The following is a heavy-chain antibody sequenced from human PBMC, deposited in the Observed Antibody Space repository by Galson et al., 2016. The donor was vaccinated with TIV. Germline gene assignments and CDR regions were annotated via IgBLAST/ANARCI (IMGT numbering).Heavy chain of an antibody. J-gene: IGHJ6*02. CDR2: ISSGGTT. CDR3: ARDRRHCGNECFLYYYYGMDV. CDR1: TFNIKDNY. D-gene: IGHD2-21*01. Sequence: SLRLSCAASTFNIKDNYMTWVRQAPGKGLEWVSIISSGGTTNYADSVKGRFTIGRDESKNTLYLEMNNLRLEDTAVYYCARDRRHCGNECFLYYYYGMDVGGRGTTVTVSS. V-gene: IGHV3-66*02.